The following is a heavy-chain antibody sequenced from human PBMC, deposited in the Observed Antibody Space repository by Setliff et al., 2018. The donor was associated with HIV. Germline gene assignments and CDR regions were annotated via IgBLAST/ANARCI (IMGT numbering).Heavy chain of an antibody. D-gene: IGHD3-10*01. CDR3: ARWHPPYGFWEEDY. J-gene: IGHJ4*02. CDR1: GGSVNSGNYH. V-gene: IGHV4-61*09. Sequence: SETLSLTCSVSGGSVNSGNYHWAWIRQPAGKGLEWIGHIYTSGSPHYKSSLTSRLTISLDTSKNQFSLKLKSVTAADTAVYYCARWHPPYGFWEEDYWGQGILVTVSS. CDR2: IYTSGSP.